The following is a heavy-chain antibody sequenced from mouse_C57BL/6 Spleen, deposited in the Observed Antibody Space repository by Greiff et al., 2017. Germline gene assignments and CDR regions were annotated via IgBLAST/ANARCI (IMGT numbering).Heavy chain of an antibody. Sequence: VQLQQSGAELARPGASVKLSCKASGYTFTSYGISWVKQRTGPGLEWIGEIYPRSGNTYYNEKFKGKATLTADKSSSTAYMELRSLTSEDSAVYVCAGNYYGSSYFYWGQGTTLTVSS. CDR2: IYPRSGNT. J-gene: IGHJ2*01. D-gene: IGHD1-1*01. CDR1: GYTFTSYG. CDR3: AGNYYGSSYFY. V-gene: IGHV1-81*01.